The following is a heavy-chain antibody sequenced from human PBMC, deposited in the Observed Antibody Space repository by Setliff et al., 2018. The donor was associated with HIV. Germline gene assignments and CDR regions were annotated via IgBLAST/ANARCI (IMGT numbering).Heavy chain of an antibody. V-gene: IGHV3-21*05. CDR2: ISVSGTDI. J-gene: IGHJ4*02. CDR3: ATDPRRLSY. D-gene: IGHD2-21*01. CDR1: GFNFKSAW. Sequence: GGSLRLSCAVSGFNFKSAWMTWVRQAPGKGLELLSYISVSGTDIKYADSVKGRFTISRDNAKNSLYLQMNSLRAEDTAVYYCATDPRRLSYWGQGTLVTVSS.